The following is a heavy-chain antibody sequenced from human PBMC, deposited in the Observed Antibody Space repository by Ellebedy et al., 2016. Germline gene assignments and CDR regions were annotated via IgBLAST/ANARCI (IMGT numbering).Heavy chain of an antibody. Sequence: GEPLKISCSASGFSFTDYFLSWIRPAPGKGLAWVSYIRPSGSIIYYAVSVKGRLTISRDNTSNSLHLQMSRLRAEDTAAYYCARDGGRFDPWGQGTLVTVSS. J-gene: IGHJ5*02. CDR3: ARDGGRFDP. D-gene: IGHD1-14*01. CDR1: GFSFTDYF. V-gene: IGHV3-11*01. CDR2: IRPSGSII.